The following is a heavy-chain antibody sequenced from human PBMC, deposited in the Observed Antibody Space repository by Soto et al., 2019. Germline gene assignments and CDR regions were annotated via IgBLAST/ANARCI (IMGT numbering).Heavy chain of an antibody. D-gene: IGHD1-26*01. Sequence: GGSLRLSCAASGFTFSSYPMSWVRQAPGKGLEWVGVITYDGSNQYYADSVKGRFTISRDNSRNMLFLQMNSLRPDDTAVYYCARDPSGSYPEFDYWGQGT. CDR3: ARDPSGSYPEFDY. J-gene: IGHJ4*02. CDR2: ITYDGSNQ. V-gene: IGHV3-30-3*01. CDR1: GFTFSSYP.